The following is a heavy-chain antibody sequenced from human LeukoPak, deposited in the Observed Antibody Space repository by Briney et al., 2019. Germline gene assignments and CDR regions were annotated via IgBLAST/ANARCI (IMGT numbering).Heavy chain of an antibody. V-gene: IGHV4-31*03. CDR3: AREIAASGTNWFDP. CDR2: IYYSGST. J-gene: IGHJ5*02. CDR1: GGSISRAGYY. D-gene: IGHD6-13*01. Sequence: SETLSLTCTVSGGSISRAGYYWNWIRQHPERGLEWNGYIYYSGSTYSNPSLKSRVAISLDTSKNQFSLKLSSVTAADTALYYCAREIAASGTNWFDPWGPGTLVTVSS.